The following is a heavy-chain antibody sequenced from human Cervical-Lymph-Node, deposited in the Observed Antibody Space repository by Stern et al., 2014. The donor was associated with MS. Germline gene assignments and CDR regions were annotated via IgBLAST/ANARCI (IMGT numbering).Heavy chain of an antibody. J-gene: IGHJ6*02. Sequence: VQLVQSEGGLVKPGGSLRLSCAASGFTFSSYSMNWVRQAPGQGMELVSSISSGSDYIYYSDSVKGRFTISRDNAKNSLWLQMNSLRAEDTAVYYCARVDCVSTSCFYYYYGMDVWGQGTPVTVSS. CDR3: ARVDCVSTSCFYYYYGMDV. CDR1: GFTFSSYS. V-gene: IGHV3-21*01. CDR2: ISSGSDYI. D-gene: IGHD2-2*01.